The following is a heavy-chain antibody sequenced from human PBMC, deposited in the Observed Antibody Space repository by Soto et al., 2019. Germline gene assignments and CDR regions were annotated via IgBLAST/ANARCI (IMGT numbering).Heavy chain of an antibody. V-gene: IGHV1-46*03. J-gene: IGHJ4*02. CDR1: GYTFTSYY. CDR2: INPSGGGT. D-gene: IGHD3-16*01. CDR3: TRDRGTSMITKLFDY. Sequence: QVQLVQSGAEVKKPGASIKVSCKTSGYTFTSYYLHWVRQAPGQGLEWMGIINPSGGGTSYAQKCQSRVTMNIDSSTSTVYMELSSLIFDDTAVYYCTRDRGTSMITKLFDYWGQGTLVTVSS.